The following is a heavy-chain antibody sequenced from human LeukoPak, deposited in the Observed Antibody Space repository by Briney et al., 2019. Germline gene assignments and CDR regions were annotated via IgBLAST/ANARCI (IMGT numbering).Heavy chain of an antibody. CDR3: ARDRWQVGSYGSDAFDM. V-gene: IGHV4-61*02. CDR1: GDSISGGSYY. J-gene: IGHJ3*02. D-gene: IGHD1-26*01. Sequence: SETLSLTCTVSGDSISGGSYYWTWIRQPAGKGLEWIGRIYIRGSINYNPTLESRVTISADTSKNQFSLNLKSVTAADTAVYYCARDRWQVGSYGSDAFDMWGQGTLVTVSS. CDR2: IYIRGSI.